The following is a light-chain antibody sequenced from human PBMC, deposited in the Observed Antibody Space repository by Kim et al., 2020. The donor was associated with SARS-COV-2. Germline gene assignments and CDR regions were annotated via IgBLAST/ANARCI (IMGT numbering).Light chain of an antibody. J-gene: IGKJ5*01. CDR3: QQYGGSPPIT. CDR2: GAA. V-gene: IGKV3-20*01. CDR1: PPLGPIK. Sequence: PRGGATHTCRASPPLGPIKSAWYHRKPGQPPMLLIYGAATRATGVPDRFSGRGSETDFTLAISRLETEDFAVFYCQQYGGSPPITFGQGTRLEIK.